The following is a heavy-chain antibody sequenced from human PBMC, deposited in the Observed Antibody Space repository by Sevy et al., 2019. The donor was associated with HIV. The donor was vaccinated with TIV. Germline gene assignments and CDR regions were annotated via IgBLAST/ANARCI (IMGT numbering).Heavy chain of an antibody. D-gene: IGHD5-12*01. CDR3: VGCGGDIVATCPVGYYYYGMDV. J-gene: IGHJ6*02. Sequence: VKVSCKASGYTFTSYAMHWVRQAPGQRLEWMGWINAGNGNTKYSQKFQGRVTITRDTSARTAYMELSSLRSEETAVYYCVGCGGDIVATCPVGYYYYGMDVWGQGTTVTVSS. CDR1: GYTFTSYA. V-gene: IGHV1-3*01. CDR2: INAGNGNT.